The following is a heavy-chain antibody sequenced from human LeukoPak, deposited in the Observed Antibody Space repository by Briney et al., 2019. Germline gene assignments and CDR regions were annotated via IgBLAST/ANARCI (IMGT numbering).Heavy chain of an antibody. D-gene: IGHD1-26*01. V-gene: IGHV3-9*01. CDR3: ARDSAGAVSFDY. CDR1: GFTFDDYA. CDR2: ISWNSGSI. J-gene: IGHJ4*02. Sequence: PGGSLRLSCAASGFTFDDYAMHWVRQAPGKGLEWVSGISWNSGSIGYADSVKGRFTISRDNAKNSLYLQMNSLRAEDTAVYYCARDSAGAVSFDYWGQGTLVTVSS.